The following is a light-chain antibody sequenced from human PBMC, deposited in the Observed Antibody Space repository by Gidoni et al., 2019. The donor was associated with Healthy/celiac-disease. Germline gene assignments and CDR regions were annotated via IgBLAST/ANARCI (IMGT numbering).Light chain of an antibody. CDR1: QSVSYSSNKKNF. CDR3: QQYYSTPLT. CDR2: WAS. V-gene: IGKV4-1*01. J-gene: IGKJ5*01. Sequence: DIVMTQSPDSLAVSLGERATINCKSSQSVSYSSNKKNFLAWYRQKPGQPPKLLIYWASTRESGVPDRFSGSGSGTDFTLTISSLQAEDVAVYYCQQYYSTPLTFGQGTRLEIK.